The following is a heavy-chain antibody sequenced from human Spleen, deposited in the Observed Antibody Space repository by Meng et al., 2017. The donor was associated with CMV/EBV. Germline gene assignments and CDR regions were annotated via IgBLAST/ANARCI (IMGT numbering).Heavy chain of an antibody. V-gene: IGHV3-53*01. CDR2: IYSGGST. J-gene: IGHJ4*02. CDR3: ARDTGIDY. Sequence: GESLKISCAASGFTVSSNYMSWVRQAPGKGLEWVSVIYSGGSTYYADSVKGRFTISRDNSKNTLYLQMNSLRAEDTAVYYCARDTGIDYWGQGTLVTVSS. D-gene: IGHD3-10*01. CDR1: GFTVSSNY.